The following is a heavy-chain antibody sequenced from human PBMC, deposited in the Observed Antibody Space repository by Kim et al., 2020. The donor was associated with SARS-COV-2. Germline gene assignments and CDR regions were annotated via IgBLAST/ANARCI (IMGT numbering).Heavy chain of an antibody. CDR3: ARGPIVVVPAAFYGMDV. J-gene: IGHJ6*02. Sequence: SETLSLTCAVYGGSFSGYYWSWIRQPPGKGLEWIGEINHSGSTNYNPSLKSRVTISVDTSKNQFSLKLSSVTAADTAVYYCARGPIVVVPAAFYGMDVWGQGTTVTVSS. D-gene: IGHD2-2*01. V-gene: IGHV4-34*01. CDR2: INHSGST. CDR1: GGSFSGYY.